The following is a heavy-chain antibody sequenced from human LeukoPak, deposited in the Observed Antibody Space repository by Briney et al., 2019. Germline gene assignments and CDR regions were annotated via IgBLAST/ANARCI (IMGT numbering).Heavy chain of an antibody. Sequence: TSETLSLTCTVSGGSISSSSYYWGWIRQPPGKGLEWIGSIYHSGSTYYNPSLKSRVTISVDTSKNQFSLKLSSVTAADTAVYYCARRTRATVFDYWGQGTLVTVSS. CDR3: ARRTRATVFDY. V-gene: IGHV4-39*01. D-gene: IGHD1-26*01. CDR1: GGSISSSSYY. CDR2: IYHSGST. J-gene: IGHJ4*02.